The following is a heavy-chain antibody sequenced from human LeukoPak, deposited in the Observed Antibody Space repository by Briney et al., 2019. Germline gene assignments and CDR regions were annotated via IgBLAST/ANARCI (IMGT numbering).Heavy chain of an antibody. V-gene: IGHV4-34*01. CDR3: ARVEVGADDFDYFQH. J-gene: IGHJ1*01. CDR2: INHSGST. Sequence: PSETLSLTCAVYGGSFSGYYWSWIRQPPGKGLEWIGEINHSGSTNYNPSLKSRVTISVDTSKNQFSLKLSSVTAADTAVYYCARVEVGADDFDYFQHWGQGTLVTVSS. CDR1: GGSFSGYY. D-gene: IGHD1-26*01.